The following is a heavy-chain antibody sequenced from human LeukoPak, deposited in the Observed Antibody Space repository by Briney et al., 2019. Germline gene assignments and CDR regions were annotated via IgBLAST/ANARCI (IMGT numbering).Heavy chain of an antibody. CDR2: LRNRGGGII. V-gene: IGHV3-23*01. CDR1: GFTLSSYA. CDR3: AKGGNGYCSNGVCSPRAVAAIDY. Sequence: PGGSLRLSCAAPGFTLSSYAMSWVRPAPGKGPEWVSGLRNRGGGIIYSPDPVKGRFTISRDYSKNTLYLQMYSVRAEDTAVYYCAKGGNGYCSNGVCSPRAVAAIDYWGQGTLVTVSS. J-gene: IGHJ4*02. D-gene: IGHD2-8*01.